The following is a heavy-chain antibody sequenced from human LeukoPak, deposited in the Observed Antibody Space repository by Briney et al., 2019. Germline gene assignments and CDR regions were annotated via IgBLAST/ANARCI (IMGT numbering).Heavy chain of an antibody. CDR2: IIPIFGTA. CDR3: ASCVYDSSGYYLNWFDP. D-gene: IGHD3-22*01. V-gene: IGHV1-69*05. CDR1: GGTFSSYA. Sequence: SVKVSCKASGGTFSSYAISRVRQAPGQGLEWMGGIIPIFGTANYAQKFQGRVTITTDESTSTAYMELSSLRSEDTAVYCCASCVYDSSGYYLNWFDPWGQGTLVTVSS. J-gene: IGHJ5*02.